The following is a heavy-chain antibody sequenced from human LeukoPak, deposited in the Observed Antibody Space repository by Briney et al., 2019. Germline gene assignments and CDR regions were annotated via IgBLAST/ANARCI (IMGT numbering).Heavy chain of an antibody. CDR1: GFIFSSYG. Sequence: GGSLRLSXAASGFIFSSYGMHWVRQAPGKGLEWVTFIRDDGSNKYYADSVKGRFTISRDNSKNTLYLQMNSLRAEDTAVYYCAKEVYRSGWFGGRFDYWGQGTLVTVSS. V-gene: IGHV3-30*02. CDR3: AKEVYRSGWFGGRFDY. D-gene: IGHD6-19*01. CDR2: IRDDGSNK. J-gene: IGHJ4*02.